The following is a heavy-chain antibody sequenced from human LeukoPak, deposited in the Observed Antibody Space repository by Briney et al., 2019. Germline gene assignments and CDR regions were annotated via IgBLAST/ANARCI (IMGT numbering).Heavy chain of an antibody. CDR2: IRGSGGST. CDR3: ARDATTEPGTVYMDV. V-gene: IGHV3-23*01. J-gene: IGHJ6*03. D-gene: IGHD6-13*01. CDR1: GFTFSSYA. Sequence: GGSLRLSCAASGFTFSSYAMSWVRQAPGKGLEWVSAIRGSGGSTYYADSVKGRFTISRDNSKNTLYLQMNSLRAEDTALYFCARDATTEPGTVYMDVWGKGTTVTISS.